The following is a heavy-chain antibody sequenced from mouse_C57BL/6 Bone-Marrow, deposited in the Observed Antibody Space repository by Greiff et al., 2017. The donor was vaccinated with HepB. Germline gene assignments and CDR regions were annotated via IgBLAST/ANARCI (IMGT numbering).Heavy chain of an antibody. CDR2: IDPANGNT. D-gene: IGHD1-2*01. V-gene: IGHV14-3*01. Sequence: EVQLQQSVAELVRPGASVKLSCTASGFNIKNTYMHWVKQRPEQGLEWIGRIDPANGNTKYAPKFQGKATITADTSYNTAYLQLSSLTSEDTAIYYCAKGATASYWYFDVWGTGTTVTVSS. CDR3: AKGATASYWYFDV. J-gene: IGHJ1*03. CDR1: GFNIKNTY.